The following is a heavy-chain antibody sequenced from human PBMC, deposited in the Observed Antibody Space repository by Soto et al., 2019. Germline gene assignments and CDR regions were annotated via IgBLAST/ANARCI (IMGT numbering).Heavy chain of an antibody. CDR1: GGSVSSGNYY. J-gene: IGHJ5*02. D-gene: IGHD2-2*01. CDR3: ARLGEYYQSLDP. V-gene: IGHV4-61*01. Sequence: SETLSLTCTVSGGSVSSGNYYWSWIRQPPGKGLEWIGYFYYTGSINYNPSLKSRVTISIDASKNQFSLRLSSVTAADTAVYYCARLGEYYQSLDPWGPGTLVAVSS. CDR2: FYYTGSI.